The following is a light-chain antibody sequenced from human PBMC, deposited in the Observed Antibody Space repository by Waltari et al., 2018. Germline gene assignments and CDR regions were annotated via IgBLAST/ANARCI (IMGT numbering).Light chain of an antibody. V-gene: IGKV1-27*01. CDR3: QKYNSAPRT. Sequence: DIQMTQSPSSLSASVRDRVTIPCRASQGIGNYLAWYQQKPGKVPKLLIYAASTLQSGVPSRFSGSGSGTDFTLTISSLQPEDVATYYCQKYNSAPRTFGQGTKVEIK. J-gene: IGKJ1*01. CDR1: QGIGNY. CDR2: AAS.